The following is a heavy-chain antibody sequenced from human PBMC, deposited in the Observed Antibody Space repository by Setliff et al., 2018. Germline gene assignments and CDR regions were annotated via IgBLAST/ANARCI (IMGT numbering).Heavy chain of an antibody. CDR3: ARDLSTTVMTRSWYYLDY. CDR2: ISPYNSNT. V-gene: IGHV1-18*01. Sequence: GASVKVSCKASGYTFATYGISWVRQAPGQGLEWMGWISPYNSNTNYAQNFQGRVTMTTDTSTSTAYMELRSLRSDDTAMYYCARDLSTTVMTRSWYYLDYWGQGTLVTVSS. D-gene: IGHD4-17*01. J-gene: IGHJ4*02. CDR1: GYTFATYG.